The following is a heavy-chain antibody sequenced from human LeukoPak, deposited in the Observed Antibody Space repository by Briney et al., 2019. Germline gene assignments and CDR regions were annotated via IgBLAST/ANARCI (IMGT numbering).Heavy chain of an antibody. CDR2: ISGSGGST. CDR1: RFTFSSYA. CDR3: AKPPKGFGGVITG. Sequence: GGSLRLSCAASRFTFSSYAMSWVRQAPGKGLEGVSAISGSGGSTYYADSVKGRFTISRDNSKNTLYLQMNSLRAEDTAVYYCAKPPKGFGGVITGWGQGTLVTVSS. V-gene: IGHV3-23*01. J-gene: IGHJ4*02. D-gene: IGHD3-16*01.